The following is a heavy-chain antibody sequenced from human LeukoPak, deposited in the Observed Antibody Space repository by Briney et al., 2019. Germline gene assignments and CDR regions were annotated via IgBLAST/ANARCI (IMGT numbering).Heavy chain of an antibody. CDR3: ARAKAGVTAPDGY. Sequence: GGSLRLSCTASGFTFSSYAMHWVRQAPGKGLEYVSAISSNGGSTYYANSVKGRFTISRDNSKNTLYLQMGSLRAEDMAVYYCARAKAGVTAPDGYWGQGTLVTVSS. CDR2: ISSNGGST. V-gene: IGHV3-64*01. J-gene: IGHJ4*02. CDR1: GFTFSSYA. D-gene: IGHD2-21*02.